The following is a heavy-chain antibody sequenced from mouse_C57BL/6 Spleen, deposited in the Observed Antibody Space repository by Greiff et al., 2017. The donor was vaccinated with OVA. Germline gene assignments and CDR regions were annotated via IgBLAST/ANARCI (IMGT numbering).Heavy chain of an antibody. CDR1: GYTFTSYW. D-gene: IGHD2-14*01. J-gene: IGHJ2*01. Sequence: VQLQQPGAELVKPGASVKLSCKASGYTFTSYWMQWVKQRPGQGLEWIGEIDPSDSYTNYNQKFKGKATLTVDTSSSTAYMPLSRLTSEDSAVYYCSRVGIGSNYFDYWGQGTTLTVSS. CDR3: SRVGIGSNYFDY. CDR2: IDPSDSYT. V-gene: IGHV1-50*01.